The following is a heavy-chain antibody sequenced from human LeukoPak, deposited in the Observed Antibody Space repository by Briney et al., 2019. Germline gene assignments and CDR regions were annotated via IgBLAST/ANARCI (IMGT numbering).Heavy chain of an antibody. CDR2: IKPDGSDM. V-gene: IGHV3-7*01. CDR1: GFTFNIHY. Sequence: GGSLRLSCVASGFTFNIHYMSWVRQAPGKGLEWVAKIKPDGSDMWYADSVKGRFTVSKDNAKNSLFLQLDTLRVEDTAVYYCVRDHWSSFDGWGQGTLVTAS. J-gene: IGHJ4*02. D-gene: IGHD2-8*02. CDR3: VRDHWSSFDG.